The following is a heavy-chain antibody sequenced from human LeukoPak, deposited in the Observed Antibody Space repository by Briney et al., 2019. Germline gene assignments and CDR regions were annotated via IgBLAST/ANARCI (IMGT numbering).Heavy chain of an antibody. D-gene: IGHD3-9*01. CDR3: ARDVTLRLVKIMDV. J-gene: IGHJ6*03. CDR2: IKQDGRSEK. Sequence: GGSLRLSCAASGFTFSSYWMSWVRQAPGKGLEWVANIKQDGRSEKYYLDSVKGRFTISRDNAKNSLYLQMNSLRAEDTAVYYCARDVTLRLVKIMDVWGKGTTVTISS. CDR1: GFTFSSYW. V-gene: IGHV3-7*01.